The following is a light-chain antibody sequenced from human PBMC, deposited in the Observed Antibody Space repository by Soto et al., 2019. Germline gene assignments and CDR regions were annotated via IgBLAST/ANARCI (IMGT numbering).Light chain of an antibody. J-gene: IGLJ1*01. CDR1: SSHVGTYNL. CDR2: EVS. V-gene: IGLV2-23*02. CDR3: CSYAGTNTYV. Sequence: QSVLTQPAPVSGSPGQSITISCPGTSSHVGTYNLVSWYQQYSGKAPKLMIYEVSKRPSGVSNRFSGSKSGNTASLTISGLQAEDEADYYCCSYAGTNTYVLGTGTKVTVL.